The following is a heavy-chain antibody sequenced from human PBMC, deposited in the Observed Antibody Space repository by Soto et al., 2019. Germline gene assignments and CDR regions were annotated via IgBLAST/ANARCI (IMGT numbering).Heavy chain of an antibody. CDR1: GGTFSSYS. V-gene: IGHV1-69*01. Sequence: QVQLVQSGAEVKKPGSSVKVSCKASGGTFSSYSINWVRQAPGQGLEWMGEIIPIFGTANYVQKFQGRVTITADESTSTAYMELSSLRSEDTAVYYCARDGGRHSGGIDYWGQGTLVTGSS. D-gene: IGHD1-26*01. CDR2: IIPIFGTA. CDR3: ARDGGRHSGGIDY. J-gene: IGHJ4*02.